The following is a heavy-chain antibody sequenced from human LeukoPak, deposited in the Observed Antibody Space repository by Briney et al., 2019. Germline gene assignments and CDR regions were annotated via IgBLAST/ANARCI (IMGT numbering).Heavy chain of an antibody. V-gene: IGHV4-39*02. D-gene: IGHD5-18*01. Sequence: PSETLSLTCSVSGGSISSTGYYWGWIRRTPGKGLDWIGSLYYNGSTYYNPSLKSRVTISGDTSKHQFSLKLRSVTAADTAVYYRARDIAMEYFDYWGQGTLVTVSS. CDR1: GGSISSTGYY. CDR2: LYYNGST. J-gene: IGHJ4*02. CDR3: ARDIAMEYFDY.